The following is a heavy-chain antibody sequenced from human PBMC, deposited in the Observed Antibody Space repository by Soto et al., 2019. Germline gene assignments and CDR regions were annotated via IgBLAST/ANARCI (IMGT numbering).Heavy chain of an antibody. CDR1: GYKFDTYW. CDR3: ARWEYVDAQFEH. D-gene: IGHD1-26*01. Sequence: GESLKISCNGSGYKFDTYWIGWVRQMPWKGLEWIGIIYGVDSDTRYNPSFQGQVTMSADKSLSPAYLQWSSLKASDTAIYFCARWEYVDAQFEHWGKGTRV. CDR2: IYGVDSDT. V-gene: IGHV5-51*01. J-gene: IGHJ4*02.